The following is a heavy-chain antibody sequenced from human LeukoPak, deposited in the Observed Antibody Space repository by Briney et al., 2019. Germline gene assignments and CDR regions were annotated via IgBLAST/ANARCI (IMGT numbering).Heavy chain of an antibody. Sequence: VASVKVSCKASGYTFTGYYMHWVRQAPGQGLEWMGWINPNSGGTNYAQKFQGRVTMTRDTSISTAYMELSRLRSDDTAVYYCAALWFGELSTKYFDYWGQGTLVTVSS. CDR1: GYTFTGYY. J-gene: IGHJ4*02. CDR3: AALWFGELSTKYFDY. V-gene: IGHV1-2*02. CDR2: INPNSGGT. D-gene: IGHD3-10*01.